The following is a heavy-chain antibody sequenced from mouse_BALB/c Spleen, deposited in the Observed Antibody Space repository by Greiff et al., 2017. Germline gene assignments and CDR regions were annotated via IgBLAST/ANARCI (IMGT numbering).Heavy chain of an antibody. CDR3: ARTPIYYGYDVWYFDV. CDR2: ISYSGST. V-gene: IGHV3-2*02. J-gene: IGHJ1*01. Sequence: EVKLQESGPGLVKPSQSLSLTCTVTGYSITSDYAWNWIRQFPGNKLEWMGYISYSGSTSYNPSLKSRISITRDTSKNQFFLQLNSVTTEDTATYYCARTPIYYGYDVWYFDVWGAGTTVTVSS. CDR1: GYSITSDYA. D-gene: IGHD2-2*01.